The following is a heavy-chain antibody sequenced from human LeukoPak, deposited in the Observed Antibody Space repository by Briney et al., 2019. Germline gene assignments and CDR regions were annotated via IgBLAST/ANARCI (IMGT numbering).Heavy chain of an antibody. V-gene: IGHV3-7*02. Sequence: PGGSLRLSCAASGFTFNNYWMSWVRQAPGKGLEWVASIYQDGSQKYYVDSVKGRLTISRDNAKNSFDLKMNSLRVEDTAVYYCATLKPWEFDYWGQGTLVTVSS. J-gene: IGHJ4*02. CDR1: GFTFNNYW. CDR3: ATLKPWEFDY. D-gene: IGHD1-26*01. CDR2: IYQDGSQK.